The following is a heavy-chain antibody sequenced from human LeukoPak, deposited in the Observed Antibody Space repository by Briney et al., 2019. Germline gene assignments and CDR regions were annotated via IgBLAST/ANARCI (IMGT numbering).Heavy chain of an antibody. D-gene: IGHD2-2*01. Sequence: PSQTLSLTCTVSGGSIGSGPYHWRWIRQPAGKGLEWIGRIYTSGRTDYSPSLKSRVTISADTSKNHFSLKLSSVTAADTAVYYCVRENARSVPTAVSPLDDWGQGTLVTVSS. V-gene: IGHV4-61*02. CDR1: GGSIGSGPYH. CDR3: VRENARSVPTAVSPLDD. CDR2: IYTSGRT. J-gene: IGHJ4*02.